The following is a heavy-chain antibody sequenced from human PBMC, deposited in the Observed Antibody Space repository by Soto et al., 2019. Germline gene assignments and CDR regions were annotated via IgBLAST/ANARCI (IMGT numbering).Heavy chain of an antibody. CDR1: GGTFSSHT. Sequence: QVQLVQSGAEVKKPGSSLKVSCKASGGTFSSHTISWVRLAPGQGLEWMGRTIPILGITNYAQNFQGRVTLXXDKSTGTASMELSSLRSEDTAVYYWGISRYDSNFYYYGTDVWGQGTTVTVSS. CDR3: GISRYDSNFYYYGTDV. V-gene: IGHV1-69*02. J-gene: IGHJ6*02. CDR2: TIPILGIT. D-gene: IGHD3-22*01.